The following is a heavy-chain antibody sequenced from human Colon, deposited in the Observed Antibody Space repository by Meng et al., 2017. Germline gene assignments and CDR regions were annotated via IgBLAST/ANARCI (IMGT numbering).Heavy chain of an antibody. CDR1: GFTFSSYS. J-gene: IGHJ2*01. CDR2: ISSSSSYI. Sequence: GESLKISCAASGFTFSSYSMNWVRQAPGKGLEWVSSISSSSSYIYYADSVKGRFTISRDNAKNSLYLQMNSLRAEDTAVYYCARDVGLLKPVWYFDLWGRGTLVTVSS. D-gene: IGHD1-26*01. CDR3: ARDVGLLKPVWYFDL. V-gene: IGHV3-21*01.